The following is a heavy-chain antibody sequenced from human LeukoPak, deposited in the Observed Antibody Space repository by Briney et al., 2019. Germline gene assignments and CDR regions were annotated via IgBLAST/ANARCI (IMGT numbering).Heavy chain of an antibody. CDR1: GFTFSSYW. CDR3: GRGGSPGTVDY. Sequence: PGGSLRLSCAASGFTFSSYWMSWVRQAPGKGLEWVANINEDGSGKYYGDSVKGRLTISRDNAKNSLYLQMNSLRADDTAVYFCGRGGSPGTVDYWGQGTLVTVSS. J-gene: IGHJ4*02. CDR2: INEDGSGK. V-gene: IGHV3-7*01. D-gene: IGHD1-1*01.